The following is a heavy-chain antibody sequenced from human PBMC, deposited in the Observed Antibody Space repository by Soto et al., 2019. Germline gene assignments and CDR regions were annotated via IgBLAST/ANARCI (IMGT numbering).Heavy chain of an antibody. V-gene: IGHV5-10-1*01. CDR3: ERMYYYDSTQYFQH. CDR2: IDPSDSYT. D-gene: IGHD3-22*01. Sequence: GESLKISCKGSVYSFTSYWISWVRQMPGKGLEWMGRIDPSDSYTNYSPSFQGHVTISADKSISTAYLQWSSLKASDTAMYYCERMYYYDSTQYFQHWGQGTLVTVS. J-gene: IGHJ1*01. CDR1: VYSFTSYW.